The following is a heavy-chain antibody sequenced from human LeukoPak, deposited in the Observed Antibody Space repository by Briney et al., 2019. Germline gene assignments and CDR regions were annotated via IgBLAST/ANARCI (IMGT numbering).Heavy chain of an antibody. CDR3: ARLRALAGYSSGYDAFDI. D-gene: IGHD6-19*01. Sequence: NPSETLSLTCTVSGGSIISSSYYWGWIRQPPGKGLEWIGSIYYSGSTYYNPSLKSRVTISVDTSKNQFSLKLSSVTAAGTAVYYCARLRALAGYSSGYDAFDIWGQGTMVTVSS. J-gene: IGHJ3*02. V-gene: IGHV4-39*01. CDR2: IYYSGST. CDR1: GGSIISSSYY.